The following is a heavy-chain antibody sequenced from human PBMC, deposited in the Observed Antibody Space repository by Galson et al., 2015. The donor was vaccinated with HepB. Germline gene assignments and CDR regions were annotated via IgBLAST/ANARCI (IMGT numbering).Heavy chain of an antibody. J-gene: IGHJ2*01. D-gene: IGHD4-23*01. CDR2: IIPILGIA. CDR3: ARDYPTVVTPSGYFDL. Sequence: SVKVSCKASGGTFSSYAISWVRQAPGQGLEWMGRIIPILGIANYAQKFQGRVTITADKSTSTAYMELSSLRSEDTAVYYCARDYPTVVTPSGYFDLWGRGTLVTVSS. CDR1: GGTFSSYA. V-gene: IGHV1-69*04.